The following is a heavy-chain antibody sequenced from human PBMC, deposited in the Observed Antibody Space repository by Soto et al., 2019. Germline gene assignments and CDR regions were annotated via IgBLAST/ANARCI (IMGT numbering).Heavy chain of an antibody. V-gene: IGHV4-31*03. J-gene: IGHJ5*02. CDR1: GGSISSGGYY. CDR2: IYYSGST. D-gene: IGHD6-13*01. CDR3: ASGGGTRRIADWFDP. Sequence: QVQLQESGPGLVKPSQTLSLTCTVSGGSISSGGYYWSWIRQHPGKGLEWIGYIYYSGSTYYNPSLQSRCTIXXAXSXTQFPLKLSSVTAADTAVYYCASGGGTRRIADWFDPWGQGTLVTVSS.